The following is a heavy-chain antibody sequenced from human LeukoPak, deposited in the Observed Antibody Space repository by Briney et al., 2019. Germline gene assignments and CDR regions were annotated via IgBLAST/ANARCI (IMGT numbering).Heavy chain of an antibody. J-gene: IGHJ4*02. D-gene: IGHD3-3*01. CDR3: ARASPLRFLEWLLSGPFDY. CDR2: ISAYNGNT. CDR1: GYTFTSYG. V-gene: IGHV1-18*01. Sequence: PEASVKVSCKASGYTFTSYGISWVRQAPGQGLEWMGWISAYNGNTNYAQKLRGRVTMTTDTSTSTAYMELRSLRSDDTAVYYCARASPLRFLEWLLSGPFDYWGQGTLVTVSS.